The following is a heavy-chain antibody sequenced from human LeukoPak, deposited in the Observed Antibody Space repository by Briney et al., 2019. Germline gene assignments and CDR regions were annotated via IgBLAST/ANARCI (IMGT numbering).Heavy chain of an antibody. D-gene: IGHD2-21*02. J-gene: IGHJ4*02. V-gene: IGHV4-34*01. Sequence: PSETLSLTCAVYGGSFSGYYWSWIRQPPGKGLEWIGEINHSGSTNYNPSLKSRVTISVDTSKNQFSLKLSSVTAADTAVYYCARVPRNSNRLAYCGGDCYRDYWGQGTLVTVSS. CDR3: ARVPRNSNRLAYCGGDCYRDY. CDR2: INHSGST. CDR1: GGSFSGYY.